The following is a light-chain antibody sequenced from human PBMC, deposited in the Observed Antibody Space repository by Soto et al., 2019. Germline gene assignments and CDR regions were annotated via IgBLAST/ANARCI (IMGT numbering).Light chain of an antibody. Sequence: QSVLTQPASVSGSPGQSITLSCTGTSSDVGGYNYVSWYQQQSGKAPKRMIHEVSNRPSGVSNRFSGPKSGNTASLTISGLQAEDEADYYCTSYPSSRAYVFGIGTKVTVL. CDR1: SSDVGGYNY. V-gene: IGLV2-14*01. J-gene: IGLJ1*01. CDR3: TSYPSSRAYV. CDR2: EVS.